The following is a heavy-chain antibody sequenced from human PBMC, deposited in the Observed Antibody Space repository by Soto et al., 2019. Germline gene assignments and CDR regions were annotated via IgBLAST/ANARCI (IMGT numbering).Heavy chain of an antibody. J-gene: IGHJ4*02. Sequence: GGSLRLSCAASGYTFSSYWMHWVRQAPGKGLVWVSRVNGDGSSTSYADPVKGRFTISRDNAKNTVHLQMDSLRAEDTAVYYCAKGPFYYDSSGYLDYWGQGTLVTVSS. CDR2: VNGDGSST. CDR1: GYTFSSYW. D-gene: IGHD3-22*01. CDR3: AKGPFYYDSSGYLDY. V-gene: IGHV3-74*01.